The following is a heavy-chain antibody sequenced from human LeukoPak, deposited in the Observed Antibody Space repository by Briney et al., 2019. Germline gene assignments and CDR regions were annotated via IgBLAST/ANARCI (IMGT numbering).Heavy chain of an antibody. CDR1: GYTFTSYA. J-gene: IGHJ5*02. V-gene: IGHV1-3*01. D-gene: IGHD3-3*01. Sequence: ASVKVSCKASGYTFTSYAIHWVRQAPGQSLEWMGWIIAGNGNTKYSQRFQGRVTITRDTSASTAYMELSSLRSDDTAVYYCARDWSGGPPGWFDPWGQGTLVTVST. CDR3: ARDWSGGPPGWFDP. CDR2: IIAGNGNT.